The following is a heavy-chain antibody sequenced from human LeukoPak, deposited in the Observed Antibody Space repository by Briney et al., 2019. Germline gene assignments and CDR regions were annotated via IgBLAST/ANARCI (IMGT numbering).Heavy chain of an antibody. CDR2: ISSNGGST. V-gene: IGHV3-64*01. CDR1: GFTLSSYA. CDR3: ARGKQQLVRYYFDY. D-gene: IGHD6-13*01. J-gene: IGHJ4*02. Sequence: GGSLRLSCAASGFTLSSYAMHWVRQAPGKGLEYVSAISSNGGSTYYANSVKGRFTISRDNSKNTLYLQMGSLRAEDMAVYYCARGKQQLVRYYFDYWGQGTLVTVSS.